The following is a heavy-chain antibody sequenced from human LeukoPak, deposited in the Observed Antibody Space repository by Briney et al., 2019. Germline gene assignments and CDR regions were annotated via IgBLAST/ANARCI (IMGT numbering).Heavy chain of an antibody. CDR3: AKDLNWYYYDSSGYLEHYFDY. D-gene: IGHD3-22*01. V-gene: IGHV3-23*01. J-gene: IGHJ4*02. CDR2: ISGSGGST. CDR1: GFTFSSYA. Sequence: GGSLGLSCAASGFTFSSYAMSWVRQAPGKGLEWVSAISGSGGSTYYADSVKGRFTISRDNSKNTLYLQMNSLRAEDTAVYYCAKDLNWYYYDSSGYLEHYFDYWGQGTLVTVSS.